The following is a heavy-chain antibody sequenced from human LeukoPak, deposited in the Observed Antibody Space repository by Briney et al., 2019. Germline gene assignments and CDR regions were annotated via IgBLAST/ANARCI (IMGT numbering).Heavy chain of an antibody. J-gene: IGHJ4*02. CDR1: GFNFKNAW. CDR2: IKQDGSEK. Sequence: GGSLRLSCEASGFNFKNAWMNWVRQAPGKGLEWVANIKQDGSEKSYVESVRGRFTISRDDAKNSLYLQLNSLRAEDTALYYCARDNPPDYWGQGTLVTVSS. CDR3: ARDNPPDY. V-gene: IGHV3-7*03.